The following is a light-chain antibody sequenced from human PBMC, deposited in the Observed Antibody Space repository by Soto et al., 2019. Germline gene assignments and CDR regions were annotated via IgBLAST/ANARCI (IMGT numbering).Light chain of an antibody. Sequence: IVLTQSPDTLSLSPGERATLSCRASQSVDSSQVVWYQQKPGQAPRLLIYAASRRATGIPDRFSGSWYGTDYTITVSGLETEDFAVYYCQHYGNSVWTFGQGNKVEIQ. J-gene: IGKJ1*01. CDR1: QSVDSSQ. V-gene: IGKV3-20*01. CDR2: AAS. CDR3: QHYGNSVWT.